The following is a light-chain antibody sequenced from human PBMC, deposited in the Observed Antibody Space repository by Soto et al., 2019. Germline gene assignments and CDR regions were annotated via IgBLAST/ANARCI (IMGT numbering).Light chain of an antibody. CDR2: VAS. V-gene: IGKV3-15*01. J-gene: IGKJ1*01. CDR3: QQYNNWPSWT. Sequence: EMVITQSPATLSVSPGERATLSCRAGQSVSSHLSCYQQKPVQAPRLLIYVASTRATDIPARFSGSGSGTEFTLTISSLQSEDCAVYDCQQYNNWPSWTFGQGTKVDIK. CDR1: QSVSSH.